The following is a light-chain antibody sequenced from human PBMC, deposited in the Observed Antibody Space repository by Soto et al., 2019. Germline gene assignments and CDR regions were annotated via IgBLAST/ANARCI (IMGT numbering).Light chain of an antibody. CDR2: AAS. CDR3: HQRQSWPRT. V-gene: IGKV1-39*01. Sequence: DIQITQSPSSLSASVVDRVTITCRASQSISSYLNWYQQKPGKAPKLLIYAASSLQSGVPSRFSGSGSGTDFTLTINSLAPEDFAIYYCHQRQSWPRTFGQGTKVDIK. CDR1: QSISSY. J-gene: IGKJ1*01.